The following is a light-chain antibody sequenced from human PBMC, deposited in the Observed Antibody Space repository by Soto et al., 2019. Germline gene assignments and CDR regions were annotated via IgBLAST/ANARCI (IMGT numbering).Light chain of an antibody. CDR2: AAS. J-gene: IGKJ1*01. CDR1: QGIRSA. CDR3: QQSYSTTWT. V-gene: IGKV1-39*01. Sequence: IQLTQSPSSLSASVGDSGTITCLTSQGIRSALGWYQQKPGKVPKLLIYAASTLQSGVPSRFSGSGSETDFTLTISSLQPEDFATYSCQQSYSTTWTFGQGTKVDIK.